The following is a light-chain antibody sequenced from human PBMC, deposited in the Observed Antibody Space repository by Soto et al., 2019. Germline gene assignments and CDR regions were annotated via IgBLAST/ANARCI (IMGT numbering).Light chain of an antibody. CDR2: GAS. J-gene: IGKJ4*02. Sequence: EIVMTQSPATLSVSPGERATLSCRASQSVSSNLAWYQQKPGQAPRLLIYGASTRANGIQARLSGSGSGTEFTLTISILQYEDFAVYYCQQYNNWPLPFGGGTKVEIK. V-gene: IGKV3-15*01. CDR3: QQYNNWPLP. CDR1: QSVSSN.